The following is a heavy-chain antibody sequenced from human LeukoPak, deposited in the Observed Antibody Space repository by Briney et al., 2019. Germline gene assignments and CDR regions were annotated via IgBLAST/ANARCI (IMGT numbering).Heavy chain of an antibody. CDR3: ARGGQLVYYYYGMDV. Sequence: ASVKVSCTASGYTFTSYGISWVRQAPGQGLEWMGWISAYNGNTNYAQKLQGRVTMTTDTSTSTAYMELRSLRSDDTAVYYCARGGQLVYYYYGMDVWGQGTTVTVSS. D-gene: IGHD6-6*01. CDR1: GYTFTSYG. CDR2: ISAYNGNT. V-gene: IGHV1-18*01. J-gene: IGHJ6*02.